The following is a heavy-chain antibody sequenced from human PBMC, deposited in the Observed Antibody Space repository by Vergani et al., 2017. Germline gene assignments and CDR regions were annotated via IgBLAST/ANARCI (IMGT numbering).Heavy chain of an antibody. CDR3: ARVAHIVVVVAVSGGHWFDP. D-gene: IGHD2-15*01. V-gene: IGHV1-2*02. J-gene: IGHJ5*02. CDR1: GYTFTSYG. CDR2: INPNSGGT. Sequence: QVQLVQSGAEVKKPGASVKVSCKASGYTFTSYGISWVRQAPGQGLEWMGWINPNSGGTNYAQKFQGRVTMTRDTSISTAYMELSRLRSDDTAVYYCARVAHIVVVVAVSGGHWFDPWGQGTLVTVSS.